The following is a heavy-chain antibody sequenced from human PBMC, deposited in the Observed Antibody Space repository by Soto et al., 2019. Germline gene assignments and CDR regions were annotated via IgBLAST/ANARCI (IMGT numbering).Heavy chain of an antibody. CDR1: GFTFSSYA. CDR3: ARGQDTAMALKGY. D-gene: IGHD5-18*01. J-gene: IGHJ4*02. Sequence: QVQLVESGGGVVQPGRSLRLSCAASGFTFSSYAMHWVRQAPGKGLEWVAVISYDGSNKYYADSVKGRFTISRDNSKNTLYLQMNSLRAEDTAVYYCARGQDTAMALKGYWGQGTLVTVSS. V-gene: IGHV3-30-3*01. CDR2: ISYDGSNK.